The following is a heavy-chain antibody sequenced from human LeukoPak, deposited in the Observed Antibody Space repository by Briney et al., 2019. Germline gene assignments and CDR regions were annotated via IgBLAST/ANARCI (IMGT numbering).Heavy chain of an antibody. V-gene: IGHV1-24*01. D-gene: IGHD6-19*01. CDR2: FDPEDGET. Sequence: GASVKVSCKVSGYTLTELSMHWVRQAPGNGLEWMGGFDPEDGETIYAQKFQGRVTMTEDTSTDTAYMELSSLRSEDTAVYYCATVAGTAYYFDYWGQGTLVTVSS. J-gene: IGHJ4*02. CDR1: GYTLTELS. CDR3: ATVAGTAYYFDY.